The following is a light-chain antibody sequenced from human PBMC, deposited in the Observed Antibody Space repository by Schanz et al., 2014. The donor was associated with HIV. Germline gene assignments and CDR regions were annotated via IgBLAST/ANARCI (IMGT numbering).Light chain of an antibody. CDR1: QTISSS. V-gene: IGKV1-5*01. CDR2: AAS. J-gene: IGKJ2*01. Sequence: DIQMTQSPSTLSASVGDRVTITCRASQTISSSLAWYQQRPGKAPKVLIYAASSLQRGAPSRFSGSGSGTEFTLTINSLQPDDSATYYCQQYNSYSYTFGQGTKLEI. CDR3: QQYNSYSYT.